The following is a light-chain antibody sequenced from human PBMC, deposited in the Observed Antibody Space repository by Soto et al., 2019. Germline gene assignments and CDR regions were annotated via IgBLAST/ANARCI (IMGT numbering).Light chain of an antibody. CDR2: SAS. J-gene: IGKJ4*01. Sequence: DIQMTQSPSTLSASVEDRVTITGRAVQIIRRYLNWHQQKPGKAPKLLIFSASGLQSGVPSRFSGRGYGTEFTLTISRLQLEDFATYYCQQSHTNPLTFGGGTKVDI. V-gene: IGKV1-39*01. CDR3: QQSHTNPLT. CDR1: QIIRRY.